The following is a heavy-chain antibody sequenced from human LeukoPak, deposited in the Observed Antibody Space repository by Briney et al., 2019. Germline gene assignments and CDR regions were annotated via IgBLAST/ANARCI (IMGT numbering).Heavy chain of an antibody. CDR1: GFTFSSYA. CDR3: AKDGGDDSSGYDAFDI. V-gene: IGHV3-23*01. CDR2: ISGSGGST. Sequence: GGSLRLSCAASGFTFSSYAMSWVRQAPGKGLECVSAISGSGGSTYYADSVKSRFTISRDNSKNTLYLQMNSLRAEDTAVYYCAKDGGDDSSGYDAFDIWGQGTMVTVSS. D-gene: IGHD3-22*01. J-gene: IGHJ3*02.